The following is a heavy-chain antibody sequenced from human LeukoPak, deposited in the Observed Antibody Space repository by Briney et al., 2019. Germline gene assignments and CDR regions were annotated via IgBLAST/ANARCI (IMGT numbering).Heavy chain of an antibody. D-gene: IGHD6-19*01. CDR3: ARCMAVGDGGDFDY. V-gene: IGHV3-74*01. CDR1: GFTFSNYW. CDR2: INSDARST. Sequence: GGSLRLSCAASGFTFSNYWMHWVRQAPGKGLVWVSRINSDARSTGYADSVKGRFTISRDNAKNTLYLQMNSLRAEDTAVYYCARCMAVGDGGDFDYWGQGTLVTVSS. J-gene: IGHJ4*02.